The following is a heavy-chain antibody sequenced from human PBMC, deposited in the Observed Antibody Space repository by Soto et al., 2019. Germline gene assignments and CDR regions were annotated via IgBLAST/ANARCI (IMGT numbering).Heavy chain of an antibody. CDR1: GFTFTSSA. Sequence: GASVKVSCKASGFTFTSSAMQWVRQARGQRLEWIGWIVVGSGNTNYAQKFQERVTITRDMSTSTAYMELSSLRSEDTAVYYCAAQIGGITMVRGAKRDDAFDIWGQGTMVTVSS. V-gene: IGHV1-58*02. J-gene: IGHJ3*02. CDR3: AAQIGGITMVRGAKRDDAFDI. CDR2: IVVGSGNT. D-gene: IGHD3-10*01.